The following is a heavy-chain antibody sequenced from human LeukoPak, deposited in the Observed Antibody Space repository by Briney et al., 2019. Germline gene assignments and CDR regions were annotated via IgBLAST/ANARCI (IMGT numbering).Heavy chain of an antibody. D-gene: IGHD3-22*01. V-gene: IGHV3-23*01. CDR1: GFTFSSYA. CDR3: ARGCYYERSGYCPFDY. Sequence: GGSLRLSCAASGFTFSSYAMTWVRQVPGKGLEWVSSMIISGGSTYYADSVKGRFTISRDNSKNTLYLQMNSLRADDTAVYYCARGCYYERSGYCPFDYWGPGTLVTVSS. J-gene: IGHJ4*02. CDR2: MIISGGST.